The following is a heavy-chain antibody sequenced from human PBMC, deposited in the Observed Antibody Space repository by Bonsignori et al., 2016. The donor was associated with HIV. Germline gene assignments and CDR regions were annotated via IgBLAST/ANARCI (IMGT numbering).Heavy chain of an antibody. Sequence: EVSLVESGGDLVQPGGSLRLSCAGSGFTFGSYAMNWIRQAPGKGLEWISYISSSSETIYYADSVKGRFNISRDNAKNSLYLQMNSLRGEDTATYYCARGSASRDLWGQGTLGHRLL. J-gene: IGHJ5*02. CDR3: ARGSASRDL. V-gene: IGHV3-48*01. CDR1: GFTFGSYA. CDR2: ISSSSETI.